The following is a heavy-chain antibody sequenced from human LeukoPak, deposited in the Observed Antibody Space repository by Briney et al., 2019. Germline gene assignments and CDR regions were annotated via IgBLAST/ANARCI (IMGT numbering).Heavy chain of an antibody. Sequence: SETLSLTCTVSGGSISSYYWSWIRQPPGKGLEWIGYIYYSGSTNYNPSLKSRVTISVDTSKNQFSLKLSSVTAADTAVYYCARDGFDSGSHYDYWGQGTLVTVSS. D-gene: IGHD1-26*01. V-gene: IGHV4-59*01. CDR2: IYYSGST. J-gene: IGHJ4*02. CDR1: GGSISSYY. CDR3: ARDGFDSGSHYDY.